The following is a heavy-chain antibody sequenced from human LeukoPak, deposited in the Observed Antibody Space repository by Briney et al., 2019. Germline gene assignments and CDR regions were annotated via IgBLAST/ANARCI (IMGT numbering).Heavy chain of an antibody. Sequence: PGGSLRLSCAASGFTFSDYYMSWIRQAPGKGLEWVSYISSSGSTIYYADSVKGRFTISRDNAKNSLYLQMNSLRAEDTAVYYCARDMTFGEVNFDYWGQGTLVTVSS. J-gene: IGHJ4*02. CDR1: GFTFSDYY. CDR3: ARDMTFGEVNFDY. V-gene: IGHV3-11*01. D-gene: IGHD3-10*01. CDR2: ISSSGSTI.